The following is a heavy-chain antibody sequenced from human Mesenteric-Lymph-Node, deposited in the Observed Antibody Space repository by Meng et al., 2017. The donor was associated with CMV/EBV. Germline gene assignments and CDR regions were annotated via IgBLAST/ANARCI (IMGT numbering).Heavy chain of an antibody. Sequence: ASVKVSCKASGYTFTSYAMHWVRQAPGQRLEWMGWSNAGNGNTKYSQEFQGRVTMTRDTSTSTVYMELSSLRSEDTAVYYCARDGDYGDYRLDYWGQGTLVTVSS. CDR1: GYTFTSYA. J-gene: IGHJ4*02. V-gene: IGHV1-3*02. CDR2: SNAGNGNT. D-gene: IGHD4-17*01. CDR3: ARDGDYGDYRLDY.